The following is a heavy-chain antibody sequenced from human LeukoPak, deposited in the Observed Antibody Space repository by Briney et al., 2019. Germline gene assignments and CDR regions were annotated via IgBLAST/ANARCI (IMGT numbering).Heavy chain of an antibody. CDR2: ISAYNGNT. CDR3: ARDRRIAAAGTPDY. J-gene: IGHJ4*02. V-gene: IGHV1-18*01. Sequence: ASVKVSCKASGYTFTSYGISWVRQAPGQGLEWMGWISAYNGNTNYAQKLQGRVTMTTDTSTSTAYMELRSLRSDDTAMYYCARDRRIAAAGTPDYWGQGTLVTVSS. CDR1: GYTFTSYG. D-gene: IGHD6-13*01.